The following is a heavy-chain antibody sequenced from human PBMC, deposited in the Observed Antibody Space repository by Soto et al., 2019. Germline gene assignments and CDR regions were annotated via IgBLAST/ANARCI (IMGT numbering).Heavy chain of an antibody. V-gene: IGHV1-3*01. Sequence: QVELVQSGAEVRKPGSSVKISCKTSGFTFNTYTVHWVPQAPGQRLEWMGWINAGDGNTGSSQEFRTRVTITRDTPATTGYMELSSLRSDDTAVYYCARDPGYCSTTNCYRRFDYWGQGTLVTVSS. CDR3: ARDPGYCSTTNCYRRFDY. CDR2: INAGDGNT. J-gene: IGHJ4*02. D-gene: IGHD2-2*01. CDR1: GFTFNTYT.